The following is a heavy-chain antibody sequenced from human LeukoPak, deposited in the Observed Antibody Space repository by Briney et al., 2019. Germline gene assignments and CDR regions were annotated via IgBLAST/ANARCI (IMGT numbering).Heavy chain of an antibody. CDR2: ISSTSAYI. CDR1: GFTVNSNY. D-gene: IGHD2-8*02. CDR3: ARVAVSGPTGWFDS. Sequence: GGSLRLSCAASGFTVNSNYMSWVRQAPGKGLEWVSSISSTSAYIYYADSVKGRFTISRDNVDNVVYLQMNSLGAEDTAVYYCARVAVSGPTGWFDSWGQGTLVIVSS. J-gene: IGHJ5*01. V-gene: IGHV3-21*01.